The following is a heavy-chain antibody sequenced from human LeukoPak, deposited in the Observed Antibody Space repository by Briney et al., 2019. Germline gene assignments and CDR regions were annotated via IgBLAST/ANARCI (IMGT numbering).Heavy chain of an antibody. V-gene: IGHV3-21*01. D-gene: IGHD3-22*01. CDR2: ISSSSSYI. J-gene: IGHJ6*02. CDR3: ARDPTYYYDSSGYYSLNYYYGMDV. Sequence: GGSLRLSCAASGFTFSSYSMNWVRRAPGKGLEWVSSISSSSSYIYYADSVKGRFIISRDNAKNSLYLQMNSLRAEDTAVYYCARDPTYYYDSSGYYSLNYYYGMDVWGQGTTVTVSS. CDR1: GFTFSSYS.